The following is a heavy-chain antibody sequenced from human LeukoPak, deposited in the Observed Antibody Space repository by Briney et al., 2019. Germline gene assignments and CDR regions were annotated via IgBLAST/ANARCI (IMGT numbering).Heavy chain of an antibody. Sequence: PGGSLRLSCAASGFTFDDYGMSWVRQAPGKGLEWVSGINWNGGSTGYADSVKGRFTISRDNAKNSLYLQMNSLRAEDTALYYCARRGHDILTGNYDYYYYMDVWGKGTTVTVSS. CDR3: ARRGHDILTGNYDYYYYMDV. J-gene: IGHJ6*03. CDR2: INWNGGST. CDR1: GFTFDDYG. D-gene: IGHD3-9*01. V-gene: IGHV3-20*04.